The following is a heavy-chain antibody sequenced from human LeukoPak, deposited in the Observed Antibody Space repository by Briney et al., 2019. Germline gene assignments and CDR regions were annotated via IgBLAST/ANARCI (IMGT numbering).Heavy chain of an antibody. Sequence: GGSLRLSCAASEFTFSSYWMSWVRQAPGKGLEWVANIKQDGSEKYYVDSVKGRFTISRDNAKNSLYLQMNSLRAEDTAVYYCARDKMLGYYDSSGYYARWGQGTLVTVSS. CDR3: ARDKMLGYYDSSGYYAR. V-gene: IGHV3-7*01. J-gene: IGHJ4*02. D-gene: IGHD3-22*01. CDR2: IKQDGSEK. CDR1: EFTFSSYW.